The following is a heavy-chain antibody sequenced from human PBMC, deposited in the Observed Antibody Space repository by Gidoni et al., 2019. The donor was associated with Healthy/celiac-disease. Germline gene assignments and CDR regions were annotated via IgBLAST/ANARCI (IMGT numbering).Heavy chain of an antibody. J-gene: IGHJ4*02. CDR2: IYTSGST. V-gene: IGHV4-4*07. CDR1: GGSISSYY. CDR3: ARVGSIAVAGTAVEYYFDY. Sequence: QVQLQESGPGLVKPSETLSLTCTVSGGSISSYYWSWIRQPAGKGLEWIGRIYTSGSTNYNPSLKSRVTMSVDTSKNQFSLKLSSVTAADTAVYYCARVGSIAVAGTAVEYYFDYWGQGTLVTVSS. D-gene: IGHD6-19*01.